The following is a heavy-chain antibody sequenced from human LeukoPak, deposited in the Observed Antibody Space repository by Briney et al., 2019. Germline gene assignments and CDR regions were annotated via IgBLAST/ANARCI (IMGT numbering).Heavy chain of an antibody. CDR1: GYTFTGYY. Sequence: GASVKVSCKASGYTFTGYYMHWVRQAPGQGLEWMGWINPNSGGTNYAQKFQGRVTMTRDTSISTAYMELSRLRSDDTAVYYCARARNYYGSGSYYTGYYYMDVWGKGTTVTISS. CDR3: ARARNYYGSGSYYTGYYYMDV. D-gene: IGHD3-10*01. CDR2: INPNSGGT. V-gene: IGHV1-2*02. J-gene: IGHJ6*03.